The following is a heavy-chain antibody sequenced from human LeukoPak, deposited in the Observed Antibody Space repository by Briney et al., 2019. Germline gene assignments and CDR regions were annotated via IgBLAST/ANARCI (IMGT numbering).Heavy chain of an antibody. CDR2: IKEDGSEK. J-gene: IGHJ4*02. Sequence: GGSLRLSCAASGFTFSSYWMSWVRQAPGKGLEWVANIKEDGSEKYYVDSVKGRFTISRDNAKNPLYLEVNSLRAEDTAVYYCGRVAYGNYVWGQGALVTVSS. D-gene: IGHD4-11*01. V-gene: IGHV3-7*05. CDR3: GRVAYGNYV. CDR1: GFTFSSYW.